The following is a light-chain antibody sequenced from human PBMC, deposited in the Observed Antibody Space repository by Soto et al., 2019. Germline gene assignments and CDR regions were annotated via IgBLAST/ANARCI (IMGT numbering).Light chain of an antibody. CDR3: QQYNSDLWT. J-gene: IGKJ1*01. CDR2: KAS. Sequence: DIQMTQSPSTLSASVGDRVTITCRASQSISSWLAWYQQKAGKAPKLLIYKASRLASGVPARFSGSGSGTEFTLTISSLQPDDFAAYYCQQYNSDLWTFGQGTKVEIK. CDR1: QSISSW. V-gene: IGKV1-5*03.